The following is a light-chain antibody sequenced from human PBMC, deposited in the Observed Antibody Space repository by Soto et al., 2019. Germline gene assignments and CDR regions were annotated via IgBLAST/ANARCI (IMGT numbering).Light chain of an antibody. CDR3: QHYNSYSEA. J-gene: IGKJ1*01. Sequence: DIQMTQSPSTLSGSVGDRVTITCRASQTISSWLAWYQQKPGKAPTLLIYKASTLKSGVPSRFSGSGSGTEFTLTISSLQPDDFATYYCQHYNSYSEAFGQGTKVEL. CDR1: QTISSW. V-gene: IGKV1-5*03. CDR2: KAS.